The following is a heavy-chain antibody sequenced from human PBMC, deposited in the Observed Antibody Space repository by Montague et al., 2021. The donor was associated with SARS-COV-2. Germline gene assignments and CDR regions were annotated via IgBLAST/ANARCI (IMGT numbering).Heavy chain of an antibody. J-gene: IGHJ4*02. Sequence: SLRLSCAASGFTFDDYGMSWVRQAPGKGLEWVSGINWNGGSTGYADSVKGRFTISRDNAKNSLYLQMNSLRAEDTALYYCASAVVRAVGGVGVYLDYWGQGTLVTVSS. CDR2: INWNGGST. CDR1: GFTFDDYG. V-gene: IGHV3-20*04. CDR3: ASAVVRAVGGVGVYLDY. D-gene: IGHD6-19*01.